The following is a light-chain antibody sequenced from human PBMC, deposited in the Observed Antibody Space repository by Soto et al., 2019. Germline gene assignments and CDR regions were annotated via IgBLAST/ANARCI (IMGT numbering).Light chain of an antibody. CDR1: NSNIGNNY. CDR2: DNN. CDR3: GTWDSSLSAGV. Sequence: QSVLTQPPSVFATPGQTVTISCSGSNSNIGNNYVSWYQQLPGTAPKLLIYDNNKRPSEIPDRFSGSKSGPSATLGITGLQTGDEADYYCGTWDSSLSAGVFGTGTKVTVL. V-gene: IGLV1-51*01. J-gene: IGLJ1*01.